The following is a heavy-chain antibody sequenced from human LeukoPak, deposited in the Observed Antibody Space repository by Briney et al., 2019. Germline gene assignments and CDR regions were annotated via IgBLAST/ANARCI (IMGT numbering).Heavy chain of an antibody. Sequence: GGSLRLSCAASGFTISSYWMNWVRQAPGKGLEWVSSISSGGGYKYYADSVKGRFTISRDNAENSLYLQMNSLRAEDTAVYYCARVGPTYYFDYWGQGTLVTVSS. CDR1: GFTISSYW. CDR3: ARVGPTYYFDY. V-gene: IGHV3-21*01. D-gene: IGHD1-1*01. CDR2: ISSGGGYK. J-gene: IGHJ4*02.